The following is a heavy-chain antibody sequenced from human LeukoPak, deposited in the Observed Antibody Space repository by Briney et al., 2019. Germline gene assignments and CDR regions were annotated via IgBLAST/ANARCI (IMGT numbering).Heavy chain of an antibody. V-gene: IGHV1-2*02. CDR1: GYAFTGYF. J-gene: IGHJ6*03. CDR2: INPNSGDA. D-gene: IGHD5-18*01. Sequence: ASVKVSRKASGYAFTGYFMHWVRQAPGQGLEWMGWINPNSGDANYAQKFQGRVTMTRDTSISTAYMELSRLRSDDTAVYYCARDAEAGYSYGFNYYYYYMDVWGKGTTVTVSS. CDR3: ARDAEAGYSYGFNYYYYYMDV.